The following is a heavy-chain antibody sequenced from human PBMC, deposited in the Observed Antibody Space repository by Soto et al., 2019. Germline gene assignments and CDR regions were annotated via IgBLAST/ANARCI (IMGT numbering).Heavy chain of an antibody. CDR1: GFTFSSYG. D-gene: IGHD3-3*01. Sequence: QVQLVESGGGVVQPGRSLRLSCAASGFTFSSYGMHWVRQAPGKGLEWVAVISYDGSNKYYADSVKGRFTISRDNSKNTLYLQMNSLRAEDTAVYYCAKDGVIDDFWSGYRHPRAEHFDYWGQGTLVTVSS. V-gene: IGHV3-30*18. J-gene: IGHJ4*02. CDR2: ISYDGSNK. CDR3: AKDGVIDDFWSGYRHPRAEHFDY.